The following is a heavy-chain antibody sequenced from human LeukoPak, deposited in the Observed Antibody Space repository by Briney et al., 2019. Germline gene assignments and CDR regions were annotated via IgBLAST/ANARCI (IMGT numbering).Heavy chain of an antibody. J-gene: IGHJ3*02. Sequence: GGSLRLSCAASGFTFSSYGMHWVRQAPGKGLEWVAVIWYDGSNKYYADSVKGRFTISRDNSKNTLYLQMNSLRAEDTAVYYCARADRTRSTYYYDSSGYYSDAFDIWGQGTMVTVSS. CDR2: IWYDGSNK. D-gene: IGHD3-22*01. CDR3: ARADRTRSTYYYDSSGYYSDAFDI. CDR1: GFTFSSYG. V-gene: IGHV3-33*01.